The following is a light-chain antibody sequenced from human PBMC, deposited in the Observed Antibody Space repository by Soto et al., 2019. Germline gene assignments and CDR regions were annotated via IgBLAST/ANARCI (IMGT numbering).Light chain of an antibody. Sequence: DIQMTQSPSSLSASVGDSVTITCRASQSINNYLNWYKQKPGKAPDLLIYTASTLQSGVPSRFSGSGSGTDFTLTISRMKPEDFATYYCQQYNTYSTFGHGTKVDIK. V-gene: IGKV1-39*01. CDR3: QQYNTYST. CDR1: QSINNY. J-gene: IGKJ1*01. CDR2: TAS.